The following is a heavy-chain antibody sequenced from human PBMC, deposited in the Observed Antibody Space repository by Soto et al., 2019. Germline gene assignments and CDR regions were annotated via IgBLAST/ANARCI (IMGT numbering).Heavy chain of an antibody. V-gene: IGHV1-69*04. CDR2: IIPIFGIA. D-gene: IGHD1-1*01. CDR1: GGTFSSYA. CDR3: ARASTGTGLY. Sequence: AASVKVSCKASGGTFSSYAISWVRQAPGQGLEWMGRIIPIFGIANYAQKFRGRVTITADKSTSTAYMELSSLRSEDTAVYYCARASTGTGLYWGQGTLVTVSS. J-gene: IGHJ4*02.